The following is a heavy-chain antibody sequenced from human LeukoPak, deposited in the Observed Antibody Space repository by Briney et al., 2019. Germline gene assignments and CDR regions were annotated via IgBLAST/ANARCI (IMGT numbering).Heavy chain of an antibody. D-gene: IGHD5-18*01. CDR2: ISGSGGST. V-gene: IGHV3-23*01. CDR3: AKDKYSPNINNWFDP. J-gene: IGHJ5*02. CDR1: GFPFSSYA. Sequence: GGSLRLSCAASGFPFSSYAMSWVRQAPGKGLEWVSAISGSGGSTYYADSVKGRFTISRDNSKHTLYLQMNSLRAEDTAAYYCAKDKYSPNINNWFDPWGQGTLVTVSS.